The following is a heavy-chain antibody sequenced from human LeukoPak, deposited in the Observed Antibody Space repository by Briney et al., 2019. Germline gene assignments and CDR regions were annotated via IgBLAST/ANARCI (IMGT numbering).Heavy chain of an antibody. J-gene: IGHJ6*03. CDR1: GDSVSSNSAA. CDR3: ARDVTYYDFWSGYRAYYYMDV. V-gene: IGHV6-1*01. Sequence: SQTLSLTCAISGDSVSSNSAAWNWIRQSPSRGLEWLGRTYYRSKWYNDYAVSVKSRITINPDTSKNQFSLQLNSVTPEDTAVYYCARDVTYYDFWSGYRAYYYMDVWGKGTTVTVSS. CDR2: TYYRSKWYN. D-gene: IGHD3-3*01.